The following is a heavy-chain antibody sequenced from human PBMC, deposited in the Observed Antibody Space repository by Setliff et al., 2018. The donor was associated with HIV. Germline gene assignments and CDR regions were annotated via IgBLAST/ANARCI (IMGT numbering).Heavy chain of an antibody. CDR2: IKTEAEGYAT. CDR3: TRRVEDCTGGSCYDFDY. V-gene: IGHV3-73*01. CDR1: GFTFSGSP. Sequence: PGGSLRLSCGASGFTFSGSPMHWVRQASGKGLEWVGRIKTEAEGYATAYAASVKGRFTISRDDSKNTAYLQMNSLKTEDTAVYYCTRRVEDCTGGSCYDFDYWGQGTLVTVSS. D-gene: IGHD2-15*01. J-gene: IGHJ4*02.